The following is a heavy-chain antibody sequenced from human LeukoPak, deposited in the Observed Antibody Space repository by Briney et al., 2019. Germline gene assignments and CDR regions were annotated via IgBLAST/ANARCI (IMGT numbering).Heavy chain of an antibody. CDR3: AKVMKGSERLTMVRGVIIKTAGLYYMDV. CDR1: GFTFSNYA. D-gene: IGHD3-10*01. J-gene: IGHJ6*03. CDR2: ISASGGST. V-gene: IGHV3-23*01. Sequence: GESLRLSCAASGFTFSNYAMIWVRQAPGKGLEWVSSISASGGSTNYADSVKGRFTISRDNSKNTVYLQMNSLRAEDTAVYYCAKVMKGSERLTMVRGVIIKTAGLYYMDVWGKGTTVTVSS.